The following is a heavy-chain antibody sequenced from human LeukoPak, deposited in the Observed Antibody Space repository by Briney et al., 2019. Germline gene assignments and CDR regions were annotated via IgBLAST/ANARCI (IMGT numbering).Heavy chain of an antibody. V-gene: IGHV3-7*01. CDR1: GFTLSSNW. J-gene: IGHJ4*02. CDR2: IRQDGSDR. D-gene: IGHD2-15*01. Sequence: GGSLRLSCVASGFTLSSNWMSWVRQSPGRGLEWVANIRQDGSDRYYMDSVRGRVTISRDNAKNSLSLQMNSLRVEDTAVYYCARDRDCGDGGCYPHFDYWGQGVQVTVSS. CDR3: ARDRDCGDGGCYPHFDY.